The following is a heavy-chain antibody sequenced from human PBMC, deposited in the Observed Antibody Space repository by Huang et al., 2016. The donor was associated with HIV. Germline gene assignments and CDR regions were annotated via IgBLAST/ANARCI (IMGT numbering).Heavy chain of an antibody. V-gene: IGHV3-7*01. CDR2: IKQDGSET. CDR1: GFTFSNYW. CDR3: ASQPGP. Sequence: EVQLVASGGGLVQPGGSLRLSCAASGFTFSNYWMGWVRQAPGKGLGWVANIKQDGSETYYVDAVKGRFTISRDNAKNSLYLQMNSLRAEDTAVYYCASQPGPWGQGTLVTVSS. J-gene: IGHJ5*02.